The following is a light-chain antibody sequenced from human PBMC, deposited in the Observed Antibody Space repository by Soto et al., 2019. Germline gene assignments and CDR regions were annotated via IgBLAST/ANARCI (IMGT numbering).Light chain of an antibody. V-gene: IGKV3-20*01. J-gene: IGKJ1*01. Sequence: EVVLTQSPGTLSLSPGGRASLFCRASQTVSPYLAWYQQKPGQAPRLLIYGASSRATGIPDRFSGSGSETDFTLTISRLEPEDFAVYYCQQYDSSPKTFGQGTKVDIK. CDR1: QTVSPY. CDR2: GAS. CDR3: QQYDSSPKT.